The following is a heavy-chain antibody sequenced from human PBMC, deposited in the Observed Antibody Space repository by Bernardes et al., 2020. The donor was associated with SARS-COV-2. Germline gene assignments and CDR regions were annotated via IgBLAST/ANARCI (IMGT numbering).Heavy chain of an antibody. D-gene: IGHD3-3*01. CDR3: ATLPRGLREFLPSYFDN. CDR2: ISGSGGST. Sequence: GGSLRLSCAASGFTFSSYAMSWVRQAPGKGLEWVSVISGSGGSTYYADSVKGRFTISRDNSKNTLYLQMNSLRAEDTAVYYCATLPRGLREFLPSYFDNWGQGTLVTVSS. V-gene: IGHV3-23*01. J-gene: IGHJ4*02. CDR1: GFTFSSYA.